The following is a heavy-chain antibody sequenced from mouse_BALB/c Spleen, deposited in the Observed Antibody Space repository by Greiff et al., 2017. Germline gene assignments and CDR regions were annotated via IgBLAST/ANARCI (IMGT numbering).Heavy chain of an antibody. D-gene: IGHD1-1*01. CDR1: GFTFSSYA. J-gene: IGHJ2*01. CDR3: ARDRGYGYYFDY. V-gene: IGHV5-9-4*01. CDR2: ISSGGSYT. Sequence: EVQLVESGGGLVKPGGSLKLSCAASGFTFSSYAMSWVRQSPEKRLEWVAEISSGGSYTYYPDTVTGRFTISRDNAKNTLYLEMSSLRSEDTAMYYCARDRGYGYYFDYWGQGTTLTVSS.